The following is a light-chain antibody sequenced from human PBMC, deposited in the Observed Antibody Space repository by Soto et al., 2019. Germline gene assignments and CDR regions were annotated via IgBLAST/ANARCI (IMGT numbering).Light chain of an antibody. CDR2: DVS. CDR3: CSYTSSSTYV. CDR1: SSDVGGYNF. V-gene: IGLV2-14*01. J-gene: IGLJ1*01. Sequence: QSVLTQPAPVSGSPGQSITISCTGTSSDVGGYNFVSWYQQHPGKAPKLMIYDVSNRPSGVSNRFSGSKSGNTASLTISGLQAEDEADYYCCSYTSSSTYVFGTGTKLTVL.